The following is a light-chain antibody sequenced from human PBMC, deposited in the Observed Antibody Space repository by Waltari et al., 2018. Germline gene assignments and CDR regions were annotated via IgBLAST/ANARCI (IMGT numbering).Light chain of an antibody. CDR3: HQSSSLPYT. CDR2: YVS. Sequence: EIVLTQSPDFQSVTPKEKVTITCRASQSIGNRLHWYQQKPDQSRNLLIKYVSQSFSGVPSRFSGTGSGTDFTLTINSLEAEDAATYYCHQSSSLPYTFGQGTKLEIK. J-gene: IGKJ2*01. CDR1: QSIGNR. V-gene: IGKV6-21*01.